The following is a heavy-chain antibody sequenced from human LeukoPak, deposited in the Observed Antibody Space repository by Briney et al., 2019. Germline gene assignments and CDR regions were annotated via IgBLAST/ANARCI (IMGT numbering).Heavy chain of an antibody. CDR1: GGSISSYY. CDR2: IYYSGST. Sequence: TTSETLSLTCTVSGGSISSYYWSWIRQPPGKGLEWIGYIYYSGSTNYNPSLKSRVTISGDTSKSQFSLKLSSVTAADTAVYYCARTTEGGYTYDYFYYYYMDVWGKGTTVTISS. J-gene: IGHJ6*03. D-gene: IGHD5-18*01. V-gene: IGHV4-59*01. CDR3: ARTTEGGYTYDYFYYYYMDV.